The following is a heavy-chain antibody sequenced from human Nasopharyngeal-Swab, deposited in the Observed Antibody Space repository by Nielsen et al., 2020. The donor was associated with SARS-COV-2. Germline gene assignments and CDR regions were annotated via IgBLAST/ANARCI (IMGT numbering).Heavy chain of an antibody. CDR3: ARLSPEDGDY. J-gene: IGHJ4*02. CDR2: IYYSGST. Sequence: RQAPGKGLEWIGSIYYSGSTYYNPSLKSRVTISVDTSKNQFSLMLSSVTAADTAVYYCARLSPEDGDYWGQGTLVTVSS. D-gene: IGHD3-10*01. V-gene: IGHV4-39*01.